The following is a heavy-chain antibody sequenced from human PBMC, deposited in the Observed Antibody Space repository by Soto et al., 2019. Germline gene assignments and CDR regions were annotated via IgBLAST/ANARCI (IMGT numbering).Heavy chain of an antibody. CDR3: ARDYVVLVPAATYPGGVYYYYYGMDV. D-gene: IGHD2-2*01. CDR1: RYIFTNY. J-gene: IGHJ6*02. Sequence: ASVKVSCKAVRYIFTNYMHWVRQAPGQGLEWMGIINPSGGSTSYAQKFQGRVTMTRDTSTSTVYMELSSLRSEVTAVYYCARDYVVLVPAATYPGGVYYYYYGMDVWGQGTTVTVSS. CDR2: INPSGGST. V-gene: IGHV1-46*01.